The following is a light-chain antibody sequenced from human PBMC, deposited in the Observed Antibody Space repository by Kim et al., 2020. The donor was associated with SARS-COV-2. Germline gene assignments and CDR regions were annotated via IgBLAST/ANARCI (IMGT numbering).Light chain of an antibody. CDR1: SLRSYD. CDR3: NSRDSSGNPPYV. CDR2: GKN. J-gene: IGLJ1*01. Sequence: GQTVRITCQGDSLRSYDASWYQQKPGQAPVLVIYGKNNRPSGIPDRFSGASSGNTASLTITGAQAEDEADYYCNSRDSSGNPPYVFGTGTKVTVL. V-gene: IGLV3-19*01.